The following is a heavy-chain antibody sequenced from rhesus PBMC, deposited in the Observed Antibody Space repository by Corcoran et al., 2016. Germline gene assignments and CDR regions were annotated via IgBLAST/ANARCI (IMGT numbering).Heavy chain of an antibody. V-gene: IGHV4-173*01. CDR2: ISGSGGST. CDR3: ASHNWNYGDYFDY. Sequence: QLQLQESGPGLVKPSETLSLTCAVSGGSISSNYWSWIRRPPGKGLEWIGRISGSGGSTDYNPSLKSRVTISTDPSKNQFSLRRSSVTAADTAVYYCASHNWNYGDYFDYWGQGVLVTVSS. CDR1: GGSISSNY. J-gene: IGHJ4*01. D-gene: IGHD1-26*01.